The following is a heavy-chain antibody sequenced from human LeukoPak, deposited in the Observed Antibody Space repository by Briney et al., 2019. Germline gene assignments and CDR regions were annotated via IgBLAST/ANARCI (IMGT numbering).Heavy chain of an antibody. CDR1: GGSISSYY. CDR3: ARGRGGDYGDPLDAFDI. V-gene: IGHV4-59*01. D-gene: IGHD4-17*01. Sequence: SETLSLTCTVSGGSISSYYWSWIRQPPGKGLEWIGYIYYSGSTNYNPSLKSRVTISVDTSKNQFSLKLSSATAADTAVYYCARGRGGDYGDPLDAFDIWGQGTMVTVSS. J-gene: IGHJ3*02. CDR2: IYYSGST.